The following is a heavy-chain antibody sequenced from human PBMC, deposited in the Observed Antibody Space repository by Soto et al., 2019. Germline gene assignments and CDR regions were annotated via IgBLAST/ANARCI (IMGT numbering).Heavy chain of an antibody. CDR3: AKDTHYDSSGYDGYYFDY. V-gene: IGHV3-23*01. J-gene: IGHJ4*02. D-gene: IGHD3-22*01. CDR2: ISGSGGST. CDR1: GFTFSSYA. Sequence: HPGGSLRLSCAASGFTFSSYAMSWVRQAPGKGLEWVSAISGSGGSTYYADSVKGRFTISRDNSKNTLYLQMNSLRAEDTAVYYCAKDTHYDSSGYDGYYFDYWGQGTLVTVSS.